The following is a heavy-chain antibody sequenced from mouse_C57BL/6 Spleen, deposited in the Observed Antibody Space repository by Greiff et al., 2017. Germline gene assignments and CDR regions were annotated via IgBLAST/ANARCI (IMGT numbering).Heavy chain of an antibody. CDR3: ARGHYYGSSLYYAMDY. CDR1: GYTFTSYW. CDR2: IDPSDSYT. D-gene: IGHD1-1*01. Sequence: QVQLKQPGAELVMPGASVKLSCKASGYTFTSYWMHWVKQRPGQGLEWIGEIDPSDSYTNYNQKFKGKSTLTVDKSSSTAYMQLSSLTSEDSAVYYCARGHYYGSSLYYAMDYWGQGTSVTVSS. V-gene: IGHV1-69*01. J-gene: IGHJ4*01.